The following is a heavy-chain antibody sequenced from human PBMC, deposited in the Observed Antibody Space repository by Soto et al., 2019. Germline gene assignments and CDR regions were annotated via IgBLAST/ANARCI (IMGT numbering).Heavy chain of an antibody. J-gene: IGHJ5*02. CDR2: ISAYNGNT. D-gene: IGHD1-7*01. CDR3: ARDRMYNWNYGWFDP. CDR1: GYTFTSYG. Sequence: ASVKVSCKASGYTFTSYGISWVRQAPGQGLEWMGWISAYNGNTNYAQKPQGRVTMTTDTSTSTAYTELRSLRSDDTAVYYCARDRMYNWNYGWFDPWGEGPLVTVSS. V-gene: IGHV1-18*01.